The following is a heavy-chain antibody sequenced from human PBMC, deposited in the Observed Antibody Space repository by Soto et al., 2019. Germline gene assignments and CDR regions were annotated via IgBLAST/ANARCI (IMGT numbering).Heavy chain of an antibody. CDR2: ISSSGAFT. Sequence: PGGSLRLSCAVSGFTFNSNDMTWVRQAPGKGLEWVSTISSSGAFTYHADSVRGRLTISRDNSKNTVYLQMNSLRAEDTAVYYCVKHQVSLVRGISPFDYWGQGALDTVSS. CDR1: GFTFNSND. V-gene: IGHV3-23*01. J-gene: IGHJ4*02. D-gene: IGHD3-10*01. CDR3: VKHQVSLVRGISPFDY.